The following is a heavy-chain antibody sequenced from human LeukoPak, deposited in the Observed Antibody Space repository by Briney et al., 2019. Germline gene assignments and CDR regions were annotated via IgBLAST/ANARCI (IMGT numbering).Heavy chain of an antibody. CDR2: ISAYSGNT. D-gene: IGHD1-26*01. Sequence: ASVKVSCKASGYSFTSYGANWVRQAPGQGLEWMGWISAYSGNTNYAQKLQGRVTMTTDTSTSTAYMELRSLRSDDTAVYYCARENRYRCDYWGQGSLVTVSS. V-gene: IGHV1-18*04. CDR3: ARENRYRCDY. J-gene: IGHJ4*02. CDR1: GYSFTSYG.